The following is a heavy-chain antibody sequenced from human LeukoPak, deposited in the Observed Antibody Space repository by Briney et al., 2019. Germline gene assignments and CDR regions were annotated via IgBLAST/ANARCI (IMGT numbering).Heavy chain of an antibody. Sequence: GASVNVSCKASGYTFTSYGISWVRQAPGQGLEWMGWINAYNGNTNYAQKLQGRVTMTTDTSTSTAYMELRSLRSDDTAVYYCARSPPGYSSGWYYDYWGQGTLVTVSS. D-gene: IGHD6-19*01. CDR1: GYTFTSYG. V-gene: IGHV1-18*04. CDR3: ARSPPGYSSGWYYDY. CDR2: INAYNGNT. J-gene: IGHJ4*02.